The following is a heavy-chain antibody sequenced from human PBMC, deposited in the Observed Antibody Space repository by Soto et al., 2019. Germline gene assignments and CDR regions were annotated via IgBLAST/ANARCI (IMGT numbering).Heavy chain of an antibody. CDR3: ASNPRQYSSSSPFDY. CDR1: GGSFSGYY. CDR2: INHSGST. D-gene: IGHD6-6*01. V-gene: IGHV4-34*01. Sequence: SETLSLTCAVYGGSFSGYYWSWIRQPPGKGLEWIGEINHSGSTNYNPSLKSRVTISVDTSKNQFSLKLSSVTAADTAVYYCASNPRQYSSSSPFDYWGQGTLVTVSS. J-gene: IGHJ4*02.